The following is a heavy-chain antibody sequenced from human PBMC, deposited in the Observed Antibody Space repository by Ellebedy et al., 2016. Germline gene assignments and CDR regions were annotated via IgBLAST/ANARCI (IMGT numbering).Heavy chain of an antibody. J-gene: IGHJ4*02. V-gene: IGHV3-30*03. D-gene: IGHD4-23*01. CDR1: GFTFSSYG. CDR2: ISYDGSNK. CDR3: ARGGDYGGNSPFDY. Sequence: GESLKISXAASGFTFSSYGMHWVRQAPGKGLEWVAVISYDGSNKYYADSVKGRFTISRDNSKNTLYLQMNSLRAEDTAVYYCARGGDYGGNSPFDYWGQGTLVTVSS.